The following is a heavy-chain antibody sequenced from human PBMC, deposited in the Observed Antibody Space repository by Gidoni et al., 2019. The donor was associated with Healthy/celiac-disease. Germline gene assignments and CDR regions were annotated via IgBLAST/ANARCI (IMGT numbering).Heavy chain of an antibody. CDR3: ARRDGRSNRKLDY. D-gene: IGHD4-4*01. J-gene: IGHJ4*02. Sequence: QVQLQQWGAGLLKPSETLSLTCAVYGGSFSGYYWSWIRQPPGKGLEWIGEINHSGSTNYNPSLKSRVTISVDTSKNQFSLKLSSVTAADTAVYYCARRDGRSNRKLDYWGQGTLVTVSS. CDR2: INHSGST. CDR1: GGSFSGYY. V-gene: IGHV4-34*01.